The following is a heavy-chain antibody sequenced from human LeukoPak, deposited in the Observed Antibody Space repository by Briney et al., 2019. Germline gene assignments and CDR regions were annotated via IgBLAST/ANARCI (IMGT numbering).Heavy chain of an antibody. CDR1: GFTFSSYA. CDR3: ANQAPHHYGDYMGYSDY. J-gene: IGHJ4*02. Sequence: GGSLRLSCAASGFTFSSYAMSWVRQAPGKGLEWVSAISGSGGSTYYADSVKGRFTISRDNSKNTLYLQMNSLRAEDTAVYSCANQAPHHYGDYMGYSDYWGQGTLVTVSS. V-gene: IGHV3-23*01. CDR2: ISGSGGST. D-gene: IGHD4-17*01.